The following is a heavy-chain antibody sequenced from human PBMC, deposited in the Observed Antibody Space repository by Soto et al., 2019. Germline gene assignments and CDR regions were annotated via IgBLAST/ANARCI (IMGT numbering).Heavy chain of an antibody. Sequence: EVQLVESGGGLVQPGRSLRLSCAASGFTFDDYAMHWVRQPPGKGLEWVSGITWNSGSEDYADSVKGRFTISRDNRKNSLYLQMNSLRGEDTALYYCTTTYPNDDSRVVAYWGQGTLVTVSS. CDR2: ITWNSGSE. CDR3: TTTYPNDDSRVVAY. J-gene: IGHJ4*02. CDR1: GFTFDDYA. V-gene: IGHV3-9*01. D-gene: IGHD1-1*01.